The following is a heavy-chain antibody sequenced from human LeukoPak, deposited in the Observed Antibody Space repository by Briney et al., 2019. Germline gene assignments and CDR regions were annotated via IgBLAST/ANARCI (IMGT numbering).Heavy chain of an antibody. CDR1: GFTFRNYG. V-gene: IGHV3-74*01. CDR2: IKGDGSHT. Sequence: GGSLRLSCAASGFTFRNYGMHWVRQAPGKGLVWVSRIKGDGSHTIYADSVKGRFTISRDNAKNTLYLQMMSLRAEDTAVYYCVRDWDHFDFDSWGQGTLVTVSS. D-gene: IGHD3-9*01. CDR3: VRDWDHFDFDS. J-gene: IGHJ5*01.